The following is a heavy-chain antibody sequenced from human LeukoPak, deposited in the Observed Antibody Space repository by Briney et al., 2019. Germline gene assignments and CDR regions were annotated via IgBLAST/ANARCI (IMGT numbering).Heavy chain of an antibody. D-gene: IGHD4-23*01. J-gene: IGHJ4*02. V-gene: IGHV3-23*01. CDR2: ISGGSSGST. Sequence: GGSLSLSCAASGFPFSDYAMRWVRQAPGKGLEWLSVISGGSSGSTYYADSVKGRFTISRDNSKNTLYLQMNSLRAEDTAVYYCAKDLRRYGGNDYWGQGTLVTVSS. CDR1: GFPFSDYA. CDR3: AKDLRRYGGNDY.